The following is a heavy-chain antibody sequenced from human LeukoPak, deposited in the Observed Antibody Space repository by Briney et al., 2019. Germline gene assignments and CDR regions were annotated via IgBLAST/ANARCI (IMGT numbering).Heavy chain of an antibody. CDR1: GYSFTSYW. CDR3: ARHGSSGIYYFDY. D-gene: IGHD6-19*01. V-gene: IGHV5-51*01. J-gene: IGHJ4*02. Sequence: GESLKISFKGSGYSFTSYWIGWVRPMPGKGLEWMGIIYPGDSDTRYSPSFQGQVTISADKSISTAYLQWSSLKASDTAMYYCARHGSSGIYYFDYWGQGTLVTVSS. CDR2: IYPGDSDT.